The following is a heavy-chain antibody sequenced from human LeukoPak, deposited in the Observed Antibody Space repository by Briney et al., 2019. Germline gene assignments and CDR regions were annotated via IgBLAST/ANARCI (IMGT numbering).Heavy chain of an antibody. Sequence: PGGSLRLSCAASGFTFSSYRMNWVRQAPGKGLEWVSNIRHNSSAKYYVDSVKGRFTISRDNSKNTLYLQMNSLRAEDTALYYCAKAPDSSTTEDYWGQGTLVTVSS. CDR1: GFTFSSYR. J-gene: IGHJ4*02. D-gene: IGHD2-2*01. V-gene: IGHV3-7*03. CDR2: IRHNSSAK. CDR3: AKAPDSSTTEDY.